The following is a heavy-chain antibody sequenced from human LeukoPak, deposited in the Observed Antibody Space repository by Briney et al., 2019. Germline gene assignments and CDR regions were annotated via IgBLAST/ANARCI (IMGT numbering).Heavy chain of an antibody. CDR2: IWYDGSNK. CDR1: GFTFSTYG. Sequence: GGSLRLSCAASGFTFSTYGMHWVRQAPGKGLEWVAVIWYDGSNKYYADSVKGRFTISRDNSKNTLYLQMNSLRAEDTAVYYCVRPPSYNSWSYFDYWGQGTLVTVSS. J-gene: IGHJ4*02. CDR3: VRPPSYNSWSYFDY. V-gene: IGHV3-33*01. D-gene: IGHD6-6*01.